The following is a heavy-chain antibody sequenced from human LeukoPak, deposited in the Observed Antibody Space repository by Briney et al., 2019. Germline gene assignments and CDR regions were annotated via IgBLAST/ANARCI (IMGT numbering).Heavy chain of an antibody. Sequence: GGSLRLSCAASGFTFSDYYMNWVRQAPGKGLEWVSSISASSSIYYADSVKGRFTISRDNAKNSLSLQMNSLRAEDTAVYYCARASGTQLVDAFDIWGQGTMVTVSS. CDR1: GFTFSDYY. V-gene: IGHV3-69-1*01. CDR2: ISASSSI. D-gene: IGHD6-13*01. CDR3: ARASGTQLVDAFDI. J-gene: IGHJ3*02.